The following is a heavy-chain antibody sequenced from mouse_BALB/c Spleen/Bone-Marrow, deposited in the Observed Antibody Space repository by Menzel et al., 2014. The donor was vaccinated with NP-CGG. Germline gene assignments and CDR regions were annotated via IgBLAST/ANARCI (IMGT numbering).Heavy chain of an antibody. J-gene: IGHJ4*01. CDR2: ISSGGSYT. D-gene: IGHD1-3*01. Sequence: EVQVVESGGDLVKPGGSLKLSCAASGFTFINYGMSWVRQTPDKRLEWVATISSGGSYTYFPDSVKGRFTISRDNAKNTLYLQMNSLKSEDAAMYYCARLTPDYAMDYWGQGTSVTVSS. V-gene: IGHV5-6*01. CDR3: ARLTPDYAMDY. CDR1: GFTFINYG.